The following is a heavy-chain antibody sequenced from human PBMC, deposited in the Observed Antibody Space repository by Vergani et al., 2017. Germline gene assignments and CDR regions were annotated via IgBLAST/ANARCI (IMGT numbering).Heavy chain of an antibody. J-gene: IGHJ5*02. CDR3: ARVAIYCSGGSCYSGYNWFDP. V-gene: IGHV4-39*07. Sequence: QLQLQESGPGLVKPSETLSLTCTVSGGSISSSSYYWGWIRQPPGKGLEWIGSIYYSGSTYYNPSLKSRVTISVDTSKNQFSLKLSSVTAADTAVYYWARVAIYCSGGSCYSGYNWFDPWGQGTLVTVSS. CDR1: GGSISSSSYY. D-gene: IGHD2-15*01. CDR2: IYYSGST.